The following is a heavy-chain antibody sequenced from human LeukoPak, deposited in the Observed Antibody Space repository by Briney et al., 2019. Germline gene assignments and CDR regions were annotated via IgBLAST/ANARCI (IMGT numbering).Heavy chain of an antibody. CDR3: ASRYYDSSGYLSDY. D-gene: IGHD3-22*01. CDR1: GFTFSRYS. V-gene: IGHV3-48*01. Sequence: PEGSLRLSCAASGFTFSRYSMNWVRQAPGKGPEWVSYITSSSSTIYYADSVKGRFTISRDNAKNSLYLQMNSLGAEDTAVYYCASRYYDSSGYLSDYWGQGTLVTVSS. CDR2: ITSSSSTI. J-gene: IGHJ4*02.